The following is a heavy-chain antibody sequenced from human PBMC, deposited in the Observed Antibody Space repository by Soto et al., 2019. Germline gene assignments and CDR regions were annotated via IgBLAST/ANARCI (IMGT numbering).Heavy chain of an antibody. Sequence: SETLSLTCTVSGGSISSSSYYWGWIRQPPGKGLEWIGSIYYSGSTYYNPSLKSRVTISVDTSKNQFSLKLSSVTAADTAVYYCARLRVSEDWNYYYFDYWGQGTLVTVSS. J-gene: IGHJ4*02. CDR1: GGSISSSSYY. CDR3: ARLRVSEDWNYYYFDY. V-gene: IGHV4-39*01. CDR2: IYYSGST. D-gene: IGHD1-7*01.